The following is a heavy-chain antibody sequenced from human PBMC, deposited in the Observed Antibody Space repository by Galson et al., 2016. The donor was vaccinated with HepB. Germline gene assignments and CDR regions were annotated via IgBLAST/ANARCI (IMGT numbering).Heavy chain of an antibody. D-gene: IGHD2-21*02. J-gene: IGHJ3*02. CDR1: GFSLSTTGVD. CDR2: ISGHDDK. Sequence: PALVKPTQTLTLTCTFSGFSLSTTGVDVGWIRQPPGKTLEWLALISGHDDKRYTPSLKSRLTISKDTSKQQVLLTMTNVDPVDTATYYCIHSSDLHHAFDIWGQGTSVIGSS. CDR3: IHSSDLHHAFDI. V-gene: IGHV2-5*01.